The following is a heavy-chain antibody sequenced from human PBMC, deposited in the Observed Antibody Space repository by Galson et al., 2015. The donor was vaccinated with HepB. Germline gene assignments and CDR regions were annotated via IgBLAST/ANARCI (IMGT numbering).Heavy chain of an antibody. J-gene: IGHJ4*02. Sequence: SLRLSCAASGFTFSSYCMHWVRQAPGKGLEWVAVIWYDGSNKYYADSVKGRFTISRDNSKNTLYLQMNSLRAEDTAVYYCARAREITMIVVGVFDSWSEGPLVHVSS. V-gene: IGHV3-33*01. CDR1: GFTFSSYC. CDR2: IWYDGSNK. D-gene: IGHD3-22*01. CDR3: ARAREITMIVVGVFDS.